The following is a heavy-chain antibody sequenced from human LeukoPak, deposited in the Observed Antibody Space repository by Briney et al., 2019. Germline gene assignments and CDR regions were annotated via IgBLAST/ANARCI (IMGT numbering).Heavy chain of an antibody. D-gene: IGHD6-19*01. CDR1: GFMFSNYA. V-gene: IGHV3-30*02. CDR3: VKDQAGG. J-gene: IGHJ4*02. Sequence: PGGSLRLSCAASGFMFSNYALHWVRQAPGKGLEWVALIRHDGNDKYYGDSVKGRFVVSRDNSKNTVYLQMNSLRTEDTAVYYCVKDQAGGWGQGTLVTVSS. CDR2: IRHDGNDK.